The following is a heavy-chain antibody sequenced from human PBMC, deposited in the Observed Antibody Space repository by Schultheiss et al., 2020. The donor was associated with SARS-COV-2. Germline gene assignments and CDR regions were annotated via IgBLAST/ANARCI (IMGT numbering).Heavy chain of an antibody. D-gene: IGHD6-25*01. CDR2: IWYDGSKT. J-gene: IGHJ4*02. Sequence: GGSLRLSCAVSGVTFSSYGMHWVRQSPGKGLEWVAFIWYDGSKTYYADSVKGRFTISRDNSKDTLYLQMNSLRAEDTAVYYCARDGIAAVRGFDYWGQGTLVTVSS. V-gene: IGHV3-33*01. CDR3: ARDGIAAVRGFDY. CDR1: GVTFSSYG.